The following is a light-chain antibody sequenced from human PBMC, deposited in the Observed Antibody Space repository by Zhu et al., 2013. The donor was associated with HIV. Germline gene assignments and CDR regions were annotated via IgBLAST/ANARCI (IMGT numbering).Light chain of an antibody. CDR3: QQHSNWPT. V-gene: IGKV3D-20*02. J-gene: IGKJ2*01. CDR2: GSS. CDR1: QTVTSNY. Sequence: ETVLTQSPGTLSLSPGERATLSCRASQTVTSNYLAWYQQKSGQPPRLLIYGSSTRATGVPDNFIGSGSGADFTLTISRLEPEDFAVYYCQQHSNWPTFGQGTKLEI.